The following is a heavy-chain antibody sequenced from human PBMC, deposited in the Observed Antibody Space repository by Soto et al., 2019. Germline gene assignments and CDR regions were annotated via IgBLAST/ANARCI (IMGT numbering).Heavy chain of an antibody. V-gene: IGHV1-58*01. CDR2: IVVGSGNT. J-gene: IGHJ6*02. CDR1: GFTFTSSA. Sequence: SVKVSCKASGFTFTSSAVQWVRQARGQRLEWIGWIVVGSGNTNYAQKFQERVTITRDMSTSTAYMELSSLRSEDTAVYYCAAGFIVVVPRYYYYYVMDGWGQGTTGTVAS. D-gene: IGHD2-2*01. CDR3: AAGFIVVVPRYYYYYVMDG.